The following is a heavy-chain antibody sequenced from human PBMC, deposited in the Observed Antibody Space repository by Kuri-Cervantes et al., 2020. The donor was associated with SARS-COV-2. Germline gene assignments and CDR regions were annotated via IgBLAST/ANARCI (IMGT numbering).Heavy chain of an antibody. CDR2: IYYSGST. D-gene: IGHD1-26*01. V-gene: IGHV4-39*01. Sequence: SETLSLTCTVSDDSISSSSYYWGWIRQPPGKGLEWIGSIYYSGSTYYNPSLKSRVTISVDTSKNQFSLKLSSVTAADTAVYYCARHRSVGAIGWWFDPWGQGTLVTVSS. J-gene: IGHJ5*02. CDR1: DDSISSSSYY. CDR3: ARHRSVGAIGWWFDP.